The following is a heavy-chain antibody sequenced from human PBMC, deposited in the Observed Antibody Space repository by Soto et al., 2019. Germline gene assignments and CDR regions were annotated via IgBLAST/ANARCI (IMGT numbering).Heavy chain of an antibody. CDR2: MSPGTGDT. D-gene: IGHD3-16*01. Sequence: AASVKFSCKASGYRFTNNDVSWVRQATGQGLDWIGWMSPGTGDTGYAQKFQGRVPMTRGISIATAYMELSSLRSDDTAIYYCARMATFGSLNWFDPWGQGTLVTVSS. J-gene: IGHJ5*02. CDR1: GYRFTNND. CDR3: ARMATFGSLNWFDP. V-gene: IGHV1-8*02.